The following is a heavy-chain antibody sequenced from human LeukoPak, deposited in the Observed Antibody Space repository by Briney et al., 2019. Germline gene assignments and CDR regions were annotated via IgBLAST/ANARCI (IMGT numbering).Heavy chain of an antibody. CDR1: GGSISSSSYY. Sequence: SETLSLTCTVPGGSISSSSYYWGWIRQPPGKGLEWIGSIYYSGSTYYNPSLKSRVAISVDTSKNQFSLKLSSVTAADTAVYYCSRRGGGTTSIDYWGQGTLVTVSS. CDR2: IYYSGST. CDR3: SRRGGGTTSIDY. V-gene: IGHV4-39*07. D-gene: IGHD2-15*01. J-gene: IGHJ4*02.